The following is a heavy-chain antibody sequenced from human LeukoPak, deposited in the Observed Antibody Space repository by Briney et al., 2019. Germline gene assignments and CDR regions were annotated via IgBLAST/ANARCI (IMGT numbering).Heavy chain of an antibody. J-gene: IGHJ5*02. V-gene: IGHV3-74*01. CDR3: ATAGGGGSSMGFDP. CDR2: INTDGSST. CDR1: GFTFSSYC. Sequence: GGSLRLSCAVSGFTFSSYCMHWVRQAPGKGLEWVSCINTDGSSTRYADSVKGRFTISRDNAKNTLYLQMNSLRPEDTAVYYCATAGGGGSSMGFDPWGQGTLVTVSS. D-gene: IGHD2-15*01.